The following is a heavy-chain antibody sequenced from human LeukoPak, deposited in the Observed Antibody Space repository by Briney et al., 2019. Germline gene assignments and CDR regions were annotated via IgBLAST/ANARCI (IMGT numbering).Heavy chain of an antibody. J-gene: IGHJ4*02. CDR3: AKSIPGSYRYPGDY. Sequence: SVKVSCKASGGAFSSSAVSWVRQAPGQGLEWMGGIIPVFNSPNYAQKFLGRLTITADESTRTAYMELSSLRSEDTAVYYCAKSIPGSYRYPGDYWGQGTLVTVSS. CDR2: IIPVFNSP. V-gene: IGHV1-69*13. D-gene: IGHD3-16*02. CDR1: GGAFSSSA.